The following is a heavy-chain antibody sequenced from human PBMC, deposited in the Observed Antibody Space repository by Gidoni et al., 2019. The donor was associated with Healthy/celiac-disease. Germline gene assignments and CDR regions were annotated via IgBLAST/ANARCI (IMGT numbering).Heavy chain of an antibody. CDR1: GYSFNSYW. D-gene: IGHD6-19*01. CDR3: ARQWGDSSGPDDAFDI. Sequence: EVQLVQSGAEVKKPGESLRISCKGSGYSFNSYWISWVRQMPGKGMEWMGRIDPSDSYTNYSPSFQGHVTISADKSISTAYLQWSSLKASDTAMYYCARQWGDSSGPDDAFDIWGQGTMVTVSS. V-gene: IGHV5-10-1*01. J-gene: IGHJ3*02. CDR2: IDPSDSYT.